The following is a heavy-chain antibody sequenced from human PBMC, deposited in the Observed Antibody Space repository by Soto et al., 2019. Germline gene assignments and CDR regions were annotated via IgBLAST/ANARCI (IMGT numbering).Heavy chain of an antibody. V-gene: IGHV3-30-3*01. CDR2: ISYDGSNK. D-gene: IGHD2-15*01. J-gene: IGHJ4*02. CDR3: ARDHLGYCSGGSCYRFDY. CDR1: GFTFSSYA. Sequence: PGGSLRLSCAASGFTFSSYAMHWVRQAPGKGLEWVAVISYDGSNKYYADSVKGRFTISRDNSKNTLYLQMNSLRAEDTAVYYCARDHLGYCSGGSCYRFDYCGQGTLVTVSS.